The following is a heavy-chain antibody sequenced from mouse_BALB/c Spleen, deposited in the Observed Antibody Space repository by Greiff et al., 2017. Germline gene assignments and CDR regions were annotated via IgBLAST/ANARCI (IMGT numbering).Heavy chain of an antibody. CDR1: GFSLTSYG. Sequence: VQLVESGPGLVAPSQSLSITCTVSGFSLTSYGVHWVRQPPGKGLEWLGVIWAGGSTNYNSALMSRLSISKDNSKSQVFLKMNSLQTDDTAMYYCAREGLLRPYYYAMDYWGQGTSVTVSS. J-gene: IGHJ4*01. CDR2: IWAGGST. CDR3: AREGLLRPYYYAMDY. V-gene: IGHV2-9*02. D-gene: IGHD2-3*01.